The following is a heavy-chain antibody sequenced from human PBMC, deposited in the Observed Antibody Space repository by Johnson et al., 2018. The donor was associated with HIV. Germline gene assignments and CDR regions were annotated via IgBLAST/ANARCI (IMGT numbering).Heavy chain of an antibody. Sequence: QLVESGGGLVQPGRSLRLSCAASGFTFDDYAMHWVRQAPGKGLEWVSGINWNGGSTGYADSVKGRFTISRDNAKNSLYVQMNSLRAEDTALYYCASDGWELLGVAAFDVWGQGTLVTVSS. V-gene: IGHV3-9*01. D-gene: IGHD1-26*01. CDR1: GFTFDDYA. CDR3: ASDGWELLGVAAFDV. CDR2: INWNGGST. J-gene: IGHJ3*01.